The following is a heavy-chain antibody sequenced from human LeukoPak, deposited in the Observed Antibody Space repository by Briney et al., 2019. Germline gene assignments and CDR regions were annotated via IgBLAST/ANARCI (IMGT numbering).Heavy chain of an antibody. CDR2: IYYSGST. V-gene: IGHV4-39*07. Sequence: GSLRLSCAASGFTFSSYWMSWIRQPPGKGLEWIGSIYYSGSTYYNPSLKSRVTISVDTSKNQFSLKLSSVTAADTAVYYCAREVGAVVPAAMCYDYWGQGTLVTVSS. CDR1: GFTFSSYW. CDR3: AREVGAVVPAAMCYDY. J-gene: IGHJ4*02. D-gene: IGHD2-2*01.